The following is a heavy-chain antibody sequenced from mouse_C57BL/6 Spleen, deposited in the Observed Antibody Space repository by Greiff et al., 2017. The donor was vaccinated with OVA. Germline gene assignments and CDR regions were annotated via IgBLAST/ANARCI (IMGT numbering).Heavy chain of an antibody. D-gene: IGHD2-3*01. CDR2: INPSNGGT. CDR1: GYTFTSYW. CDR3: ARFDGYYLYAMDY. J-gene: IGHJ4*01. V-gene: IGHV1-53*01. Sequence: VQLQQPGTELVKPGASVKLSCKASGYTFTSYWMHWVKQRPGQGLEWIGNINPSNGGTNYNEKFKSKATLTADKSSSTAYMQLSSLTSEDSAVYYCARFDGYYLYAMDYWGQGTSVTVSS.